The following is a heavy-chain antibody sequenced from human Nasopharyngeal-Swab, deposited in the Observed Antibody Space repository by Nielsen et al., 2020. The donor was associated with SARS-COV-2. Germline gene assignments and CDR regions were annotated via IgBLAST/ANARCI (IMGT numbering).Heavy chain of an antibody. CDR1: GFPFKNYG. CDR2: ISFDGSDK. Sequence: GSLKISCAASGFPFKNYGMHWVRQAPGKGLEWVAIISFDGSDKAYADSVKGRFTVSRDNYKNTLFLHMNSLRAEDTAVYYCAKDGGVGYSYSDYWGQGTQVTVSS. J-gene: IGHJ4*02. CDR3: AKDGGVGYSYSDY. V-gene: IGHV3-30*18. D-gene: IGHD5-18*01.